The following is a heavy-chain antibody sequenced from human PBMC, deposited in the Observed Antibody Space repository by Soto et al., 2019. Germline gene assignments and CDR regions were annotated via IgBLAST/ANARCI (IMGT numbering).Heavy chain of an antibody. CDR2: INAGNGNT. CDR3: AKDSDYYYYAMDV. Sequence: QVKLVQSGAEMKKPGASVKVSCKASGYTLTSYAIHWVRQAPGQTPEWMGWINAGNGNTKYSEKFQGRVTITRDISARTAYMELSSLSSEDTAVYYWAKDSDYYYYAMDVWGQGTTVTVSS. V-gene: IGHV1-3*01. J-gene: IGHJ6*02. CDR1: GYTLTSYA.